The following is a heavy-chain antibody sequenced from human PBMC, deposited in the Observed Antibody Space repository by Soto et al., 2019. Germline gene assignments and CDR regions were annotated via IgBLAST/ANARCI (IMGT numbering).Heavy chain of an antibody. CDR2: ISYDGSNK. Sequence: GSLRLSCAASGFTFSSYGMHWVRQAPGKGLEWVAVISYDGSNKYYADSVKGRFTISRDNSKNTLYLQMNSLRAEDTAVYYCAKDGRVFDIWGQGTMVTVSS. V-gene: IGHV3-30*18. CDR1: GFTFSSYG. J-gene: IGHJ3*02. D-gene: IGHD1-26*01. CDR3: AKDGRVFDI.